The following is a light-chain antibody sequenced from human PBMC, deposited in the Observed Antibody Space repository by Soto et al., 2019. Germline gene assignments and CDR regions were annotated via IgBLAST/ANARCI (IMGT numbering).Light chain of an antibody. CDR3: SSYTSSSTSHVV. V-gene: IGLV2-14*01. CDR2: EVS. CDR1: SSDVGGYNY. Sequence: QSALTQPASVSGSPGQSITISCTGTSSDVGGYNYVSWYQQHPGKAPKLMIYEVSNRPSGVSNRFSGSKSGNTASQTISGLQAEDEADYYCSSYTSSSTSHVVFGGGTKLTVL. J-gene: IGLJ2*01.